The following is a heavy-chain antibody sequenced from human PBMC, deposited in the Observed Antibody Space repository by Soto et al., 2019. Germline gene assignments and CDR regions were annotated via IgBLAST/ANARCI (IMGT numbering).Heavy chain of an antibody. Sequence: QVQLVQSGTEVKKHGASVKVSCKASGYTFTSYDINWVRQATEQELEWMGWMNPNSGNTGYAQKYQGRVTMTRNTSISTAYMELSSLRSEDTAVYYCARPYGGGSSMSGHDAFDIWGQGTMVTVSS. CDR1: GYTFTSYD. V-gene: IGHV1-8*01. CDR3: ARPYGGGSSMSGHDAFDI. J-gene: IGHJ3*02. CDR2: MNPNSGNT. D-gene: IGHD6-6*01.